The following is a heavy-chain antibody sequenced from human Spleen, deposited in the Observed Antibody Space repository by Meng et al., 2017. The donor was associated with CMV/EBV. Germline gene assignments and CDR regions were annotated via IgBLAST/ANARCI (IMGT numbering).Heavy chain of an antibody. J-gene: IGHJ5*02. V-gene: IGHV4-34*01. CDR1: GGSFSGSY. D-gene: IGHD2-2*01. Sequence: RAVAVYGGSFSGSYWSWIRQPPGKGLEWIGEINHSGSTNYNPSLKSRVTISVDTSKNQFSLKLSSVTAADTAVYYCARGLTSCWDPWGQGTLVTVSS. CDR2: INHSGST. CDR3: ARGLTSCWDP.